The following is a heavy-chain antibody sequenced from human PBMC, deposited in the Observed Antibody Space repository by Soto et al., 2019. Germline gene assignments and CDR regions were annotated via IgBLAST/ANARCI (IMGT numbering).Heavy chain of an antibody. D-gene: IGHD3-9*01. CDR2: ISGSGGST. Sequence: PGGPLSLSCAASGCTFSIDSMSWVPQAPGKGLEWVSAISGSGGSTYYADSVKGRFTISRDNSKNTLYLQMNSLRAEDTDVYYCAIEGPDILTGYYFYYFDYWGQGTLVTAPQ. J-gene: IGHJ4*02. CDR1: GCTFSIDS. V-gene: IGHV3-23*01. CDR3: AIEGPDILTGYYFYYFDY.